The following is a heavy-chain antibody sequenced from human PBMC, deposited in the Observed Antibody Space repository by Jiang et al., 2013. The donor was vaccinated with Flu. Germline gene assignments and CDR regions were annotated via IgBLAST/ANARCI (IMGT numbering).Heavy chain of an antibody. J-gene: IGHJ3*02. CDR2: IGIVGDT. Sequence: QLLESGEAWYSLGVPETLLCSLWIHLQYLRHALGPPTYRKGLEWVSGIGIVGDTYYPGSVKGRFTSSRENAKNSLYLQMNSLRAGDTAVYYCVRGSYCSGGSCYPVGAFDIWGQGTMVTVSS. D-gene: IGHD2-15*01. CDR1: IHLQYLR. V-gene: IGHV3-13*01. CDR3: VRGSYCSGGSCYPVGAFDI.